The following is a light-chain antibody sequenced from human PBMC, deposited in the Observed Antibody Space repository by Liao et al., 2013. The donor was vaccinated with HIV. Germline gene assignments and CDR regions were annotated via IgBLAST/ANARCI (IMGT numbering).Light chain of an antibody. CDR2: FDS. CDR3: QVWDSSSDHWV. V-gene: IGLV3-21*04. J-gene: IGLJ3*02. CDR1: SIESRS. Sequence: SYVLTQPPSMSVAPGKTARITCGGTSIESRSVHWYQQKPGQAPVLVVYFDSVRPSGIPERFSGSNSGDTATLTISRVEAGDEADYYCQVWDSSSDHWVFGGGTKLTVL.